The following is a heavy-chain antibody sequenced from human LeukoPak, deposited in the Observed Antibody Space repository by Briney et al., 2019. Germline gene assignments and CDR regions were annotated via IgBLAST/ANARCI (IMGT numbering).Heavy chain of an antibody. CDR3: TSPEVVPAAHLLNYYYYYMDV. V-gene: IGHV3-49*04. D-gene: IGHD2-2*01. CDR1: GFTFGDYA. J-gene: IGHJ6*03. CDR2: IRSKAYGGTT. Sequence: GVLRLSCTASGFTFGDYAMSWVRQAPGKGLEWVGFIRSKAYGGTTEYAASVKGRFTISRDDSKSIAYLQMNSLKTEDTAVYYCTSPEVVPAAHLLNYYYYYMDVWGKGTTVTVSS.